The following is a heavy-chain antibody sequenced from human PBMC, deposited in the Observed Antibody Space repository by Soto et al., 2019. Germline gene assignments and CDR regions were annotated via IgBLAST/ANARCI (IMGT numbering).Heavy chain of an antibody. CDR1: GGSISSSNW. V-gene: IGHV4-4*02. Sequence: PSETLSLTCAVSGGSISSSNWWSWVRQPPGKGLEWIGEVYHSGSTNYNPSLKSRVTISVDKSKNQFSLKLSSVTAADTAVYYCARGGYSNYYYYYYGMDVWGQGTTVTVSS. D-gene: IGHD4-4*01. J-gene: IGHJ6*02. CDR3: ARGGYSNYYYYYYGMDV. CDR2: VYHSGST.